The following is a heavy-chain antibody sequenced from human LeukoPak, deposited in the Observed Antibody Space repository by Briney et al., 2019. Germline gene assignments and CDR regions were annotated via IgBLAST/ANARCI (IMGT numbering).Heavy chain of an antibody. V-gene: IGHV3-23*01. CDR2: ISGGGGST. CDR3: AKGSAAGRPYYFDY. CDR1: RFTFSSYA. D-gene: IGHD6-25*01. J-gene: IGHJ4*02. Sequence: GGSLRLSCAASRFTFSSYAMSWVRQAPGKGLEWVSAISGGGGSTYYADSVKGRFTISKDSSKTILYLQMNSLRAEDAAVYFCAKGSAAGRPYYFDYWGQGTLVTVSS.